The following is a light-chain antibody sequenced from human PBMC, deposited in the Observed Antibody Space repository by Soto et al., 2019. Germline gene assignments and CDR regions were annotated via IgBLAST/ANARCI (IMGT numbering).Light chain of an antibody. J-gene: IGLJ2*01. Sequence: SYELTQPPSVSVSPGQTASITCAGDKLGDKYACWYQQQPGESPVPVIYQDSKRPSGIPERFSGSNSGNTATLTISGTQAMDEADYYCQAWDSSTAVFGGGTKLTVL. V-gene: IGLV3-1*01. CDR3: QAWDSSTAV. CDR1: KLGDKY. CDR2: QDS.